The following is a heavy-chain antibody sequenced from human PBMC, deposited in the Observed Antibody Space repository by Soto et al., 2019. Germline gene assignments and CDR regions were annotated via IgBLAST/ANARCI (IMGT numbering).Heavy chain of an antibody. CDR2: VHHSWGS. CDR3: ARQVFGPLHGLVDV. V-gene: IGHV4-59*08. Sequence: QVQLQESGPGLVKPSETLSLSCTVSGGSISSYYWSWFRQSPGKRMEWIGYVHHSWGSSYNPSLQSRVAISLDTSKSQLSLNVTSVTATDTAVYYCARQVFGPLHGLVDVWGQGTTVTVSS. J-gene: IGHJ6*02. CDR1: GGSISSYY. D-gene: IGHD3-10*02.